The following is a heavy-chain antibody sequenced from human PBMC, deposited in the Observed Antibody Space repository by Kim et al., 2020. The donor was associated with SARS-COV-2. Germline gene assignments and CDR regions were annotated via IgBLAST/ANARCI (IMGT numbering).Heavy chain of an antibody. Sequence: SETLSLTCTVYGDSISGYCCCWICQPPGKGMEWKWEINHSCSTNYHPSLKIRGTISVDTSKNQFSLKLSSVTAADSAVYYCVRGSGYFDWPWGHGTLVSVSS. J-gene: IGHJ1*01. CDR1: GDSISGYC. CDR3: VRGSGYFDWP. D-gene: IGHD3-9*01. V-gene: IGHV4-34*01. CDR2: INHSCST.